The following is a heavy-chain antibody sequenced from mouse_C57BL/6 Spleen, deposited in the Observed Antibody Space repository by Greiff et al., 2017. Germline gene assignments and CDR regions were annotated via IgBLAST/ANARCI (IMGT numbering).Heavy chain of an antibody. V-gene: IGHV1-26*01. Sequence: EVKLQQSGPELVKPGASVKISCKASGYTFTDYYMNWVKQSHGKSLEWIGDINPNNGGTSYNQKFKGKATLTVDKSSSTAYMELRSLTSEDSAVYYCARYYYDYDGRGYSMDYWGQGTSVTVSS. J-gene: IGHJ4*01. CDR2: INPNNGGT. CDR3: ARYYYDYDGRGYSMDY. D-gene: IGHD2-4*01. CDR1: GYTFTDYY.